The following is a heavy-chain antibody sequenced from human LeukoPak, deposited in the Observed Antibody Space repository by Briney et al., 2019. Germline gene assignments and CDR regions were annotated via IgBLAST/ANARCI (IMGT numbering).Heavy chain of an antibody. CDR3: ARDPIAVAGTSFSDY. CDR2: IIPIFGTA. CDR1: GYTFTGYY. J-gene: IGHJ4*02. V-gene: IGHV1-69*13. D-gene: IGHD6-19*01. Sequence: SVKVSCKASGYTFTGYYMHWVRQAPGQGLEWMGGIIPIFGTANYAQKFQGRVTITADESTSTAYMELRSLRSDDTAVYYCARDPIAVAGTSFSDYWGQGTLVTVSS.